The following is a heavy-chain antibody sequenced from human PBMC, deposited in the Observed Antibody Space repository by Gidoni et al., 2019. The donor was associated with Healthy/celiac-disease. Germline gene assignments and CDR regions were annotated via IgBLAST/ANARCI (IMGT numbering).Heavy chain of an antibody. Sequence: QLRLQESGPGLVKPSETLSLTCTVSGGSISSSSYYWGWIRQPPGKGLEWIGSIYYSGNTYYNPSLKSRVTISVDTSKNQFSLKLSSVTAADTAVYYCASPSFLTGYYDYWGQGTLVTVSS. CDR1: GGSISSSSYY. J-gene: IGHJ4*02. V-gene: IGHV4-39*01. D-gene: IGHD3-9*01. CDR3: ASPSFLTGYYDY. CDR2: IYYSGNT.